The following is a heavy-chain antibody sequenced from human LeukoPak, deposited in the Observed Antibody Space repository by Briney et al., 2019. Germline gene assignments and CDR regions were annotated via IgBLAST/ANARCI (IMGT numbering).Heavy chain of an antibody. CDR2: IYYSGTT. CDR3: ARDVSGVAGSAFDI. CDR1: GGSMSSYY. V-gene: IGHV4-59*01. J-gene: IGHJ3*02. Sequence: SETLSLTCIVSGGSMSSYYWTWIRQPPGKGLEWVGYIYYSGTTSYNPSLKSRVTISVDTSKNQFSLKLYSVTAADTAVYYCARDVSGVAGSAFDIWGQGTMVTVSS. D-gene: IGHD6-19*01.